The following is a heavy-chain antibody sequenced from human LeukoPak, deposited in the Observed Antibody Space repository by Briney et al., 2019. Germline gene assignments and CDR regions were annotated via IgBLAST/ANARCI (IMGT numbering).Heavy chain of an antibody. V-gene: IGHV6-1*01. J-gene: IGHJ4*02. CDR3: AREGVGATMAN. CDR2: TYYRSKWYN. Sequence: SQILSLTCAISGDTVSNKNAAWNWIRQSPSGGLEWLGRTYYRSKWYNDYAVSVKGRIDINPDTSKNQFSLRLNPVTPEDTAVYFCAREGVGATMANWGQGTLVTVSS. CDR1: GDTVSNKNAA. D-gene: IGHD1-26*01.